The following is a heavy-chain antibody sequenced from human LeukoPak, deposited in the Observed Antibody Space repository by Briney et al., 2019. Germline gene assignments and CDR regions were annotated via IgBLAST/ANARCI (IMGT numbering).Heavy chain of an antibody. CDR3: AVLSRYCSSTSCYPGGWFDP. CDR2: ISAYNGNT. Sequence: ASVKVSCKASGYTFTSYGISWVRQAPGQGLEWMGWISAYNGNTNYAQKLQGRVTMTTDTSTSTAYMELRSLRSDDTAVYYCAVLSRYCSSTSCYPGGWFDPWGQGTLVTVSS. D-gene: IGHD2-2*01. J-gene: IGHJ5*02. CDR1: GYTFTSYG. V-gene: IGHV1-18*01.